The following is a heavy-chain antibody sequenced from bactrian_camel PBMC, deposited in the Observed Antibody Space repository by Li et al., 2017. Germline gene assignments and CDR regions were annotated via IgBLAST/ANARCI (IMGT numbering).Heavy chain of an antibody. Sequence: VQLVESGGGLVQPGGSLRLSCAASGFSFSNYYMTWVRQAPGKGLEWVSRIYTAGSMTYYADSVKGRFFISQDNAKNTWYLQMNSLKPEDSAMYYCASDELVTRLKGLQTCDPNHYDYPDWGQGTQVTVS. D-gene: IGHD4*01. J-gene: IGHJ4*01. CDR3: ASDELVTRLKGLQTCDPNHYDYPD. CDR1: GFSFSNYY. CDR2: IYTAGSMT. V-gene: IGHV3-2*01.